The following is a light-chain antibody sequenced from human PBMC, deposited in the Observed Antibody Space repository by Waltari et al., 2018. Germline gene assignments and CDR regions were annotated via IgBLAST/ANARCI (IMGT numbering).Light chain of an antibody. V-gene: IGKV3-20*01. CDR2: GGA. J-gene: IGKJ2*01. CDR3: QQYGSSVYT. CDR1: QTVNSNY. Sequence: ESVLPQSPGTMYLSPGESATPPCTASQTVNSNYLAWYQQKPGQAPRLLIYGGASRAAGTPDRFSGSMSGTEFSLTITGLEPEDFALYYCQQYGSSVYTFGQGTLLQIK.